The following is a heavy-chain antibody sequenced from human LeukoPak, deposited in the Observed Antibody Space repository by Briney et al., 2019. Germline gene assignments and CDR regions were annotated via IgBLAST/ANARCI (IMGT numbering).Heavy chain of an antibody. Sequence: GGSLRLSCAGSRLPFSIAWMTWVRQAPGKGLEWVGRIKSRADGGTTDYAAPVKGRFAISRDDSKSTVYLQMNSLRTEDTAVSYCTTPIQYSDNRFDFWSQGTLVTVSS. CDR3: TTPIQYSDNRFDF. V-gene: IGHV3-15*01. J-gene: IGHJ4*02. CDR2: IKSRADGGTT. CDR1: RLPFSIAW. D-gene: IGHD3-22*01.